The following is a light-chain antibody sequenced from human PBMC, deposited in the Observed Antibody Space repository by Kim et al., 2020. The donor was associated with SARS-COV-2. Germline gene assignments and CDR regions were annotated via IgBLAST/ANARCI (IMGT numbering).Light chain of an antibody. CDR2: RNN. CDR3: AAWDDSLSGLYV. J-gene: IGLJ1*01. Sequence: RVTISCSGSSSNIGRNYVYWYQQLPGTAPKLLIYRNNQRPSGVPDRFSGSESGTSASLAISGLRSEDVADYYCAAWDDSLSGLYVFGTGTKVTVL. CDR1: SSNIGRNY. V-gene: IGLV1-47*01.